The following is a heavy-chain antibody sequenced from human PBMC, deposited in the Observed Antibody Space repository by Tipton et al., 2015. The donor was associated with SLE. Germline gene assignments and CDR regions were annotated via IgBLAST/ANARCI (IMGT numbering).Heavy chain of an antibody. D-gene: IGHD2-15*01. Sequence: LRLSCAISGDSVSSNSAAWNWIRQSPSRGLEWLGRTYYRSKWYNDYAVSVKSRITINPDTSKNQFSLQLNSVTAADTAVYYCARGGGGSYRWFDPWGQGTLVTVSS. V-gene: IGHV6-1*01. CDR3: ARGGGGSYRWFDP. J-gene: IGHJ5*02. CDR2: TYYRSKWYN. CDR1: GDSVSSNSAA.